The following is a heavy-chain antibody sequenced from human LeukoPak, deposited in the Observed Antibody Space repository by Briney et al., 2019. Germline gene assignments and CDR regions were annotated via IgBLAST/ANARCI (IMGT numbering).Heavy chain of an antibody. CDR1: GDSPSINSAA. CDR2: IFYRSKWYN. CDR3: ARGRALMGAAQNAFDI. V-gene: IGHV6-1*01. J-gene: IGHJ3*02. D-gene: IGHD1-26*01. Sequence: SQTPSLTPVQPGDSPSINSAARKWTRLSPTRGLEWLGRIFYRSKWYNNYAVSVRSRISINPDTSKNLFSLQLNSVTPEDTAVYYCARGRALMGAAQNAFDIWGQGTMVTVSS.